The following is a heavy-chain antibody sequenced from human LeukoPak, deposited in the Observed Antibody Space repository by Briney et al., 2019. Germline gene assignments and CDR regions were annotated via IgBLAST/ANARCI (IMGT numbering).Heavy chain of an antibody. CDR2: INHSGST. D-gene: IGHD4-17*01. Sequence: PSETLSLTCAVYGGSFSGYYWSWIRQPPGKGLDWIGEINHSGSTNYNPSLKSRVTISVDTSKNQFSLKLSYVTAADTAVYYCARGHDMTTVTPRNYYYYAMDVWGQGTTVTVSS. J-gene: IGHJ6*02. V-gene: IGHV4-34*01. CDR3: ARGHDMTTVTPRNYYYYAMDV. CDR1: GGSFSGYY.